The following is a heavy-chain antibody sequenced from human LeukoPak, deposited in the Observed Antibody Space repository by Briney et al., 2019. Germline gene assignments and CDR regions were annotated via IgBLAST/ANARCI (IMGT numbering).Heavy chain of an antibody. CDR2: ISSSGSTI. J-gene: IGHJ4*02. V-gene: IGHV3-11*01. CDR3: ASLYYYDSGVDY. CDR1: GFTFSDYY. D-gene: IGHD3-22*01. Sequence: GSLRLSCAASGFTFSDYYMSWIRQAPVKVLEWVSYISSSGSTIYYADSVKGRFTISRDNAKNSLYLQMNSLRAEDTAVYNCASLYYYDSGVDYWGQGTLVTVSS.